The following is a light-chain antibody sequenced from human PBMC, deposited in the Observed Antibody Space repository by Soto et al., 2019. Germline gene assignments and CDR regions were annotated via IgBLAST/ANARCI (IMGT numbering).Light chain of an antibody. V-gene: IGKV1-5*03. CDR2: KAS. CDR1: QSISSW. J-gene: IGKJ2*01. CDR3: QQYNTYPYT. Sequence: DIQMTRSPSTLSASEGDRVTITCRASQSISSWLAWYQQKPGKAPKLLIQKASSLEGGVPSRFSGSGSGTEFTLTISSLQPDDFATYYCQQYNTYPYTFGQGTKLEIK.